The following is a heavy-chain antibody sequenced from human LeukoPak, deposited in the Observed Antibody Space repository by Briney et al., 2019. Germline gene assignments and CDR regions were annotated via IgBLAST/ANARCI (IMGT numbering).Heavy chain of an antibody. J-gene: IGHJ6*02. CDR3: ARDPWVTVYGMDV. V-gene: IGHV3-33*08. CDR2: IWYDGSNK. CDR1: GFTFSSYS. Sequence: PGGSLRLSCAASGFTFSSYSMNWVRQAPGKGLEWVAVIWYDGSNKYYADSVKGRFTISRDNSKNTLYLQMNSLRAEDTAVYYCARDPWVTVYGMDVWGQGTTVTVSS. D-gene: IGHD2-21*02.